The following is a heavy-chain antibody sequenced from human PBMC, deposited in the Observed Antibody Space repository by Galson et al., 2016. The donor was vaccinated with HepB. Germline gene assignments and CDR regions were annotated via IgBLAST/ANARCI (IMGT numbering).Heavy chain of an antibody. V-gene: IGHV1-2*02. Sequence: SVKVSCKASGYTFTGYFIHWVRQAPGQGLEWMGWIKPNSGGTNYGQKFQGRVTMTRDTSISAAYMELSRQRSDDTAVYYCVRGSRSSSWYLVDPYNWFDPWGQGTLVTVSS. J-gene: IGHJ5*02. CDR2: IKPNSGGT. CDR1: GYTFTGYF. CDR3: VRGSRSSSWYLVDPYNWFDP. D-gene: IGHD6-13*01.